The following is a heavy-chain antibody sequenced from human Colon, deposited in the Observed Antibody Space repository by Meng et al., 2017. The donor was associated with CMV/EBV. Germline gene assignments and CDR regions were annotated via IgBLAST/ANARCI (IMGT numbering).Heavy chain of an antibody. Sequence: GSLRLSCSVSGGSVSNYFWSWIRQSPGRGLEWIGYIYYIVDTTYNPSLKSRVTISIDTSKNQFSLKLTSVTAADTAVYYCARSKDIVIVEAAQAVFDIWGQGTMVTV. V-gene: IGHV4-59*02. CDR3: ARSKDIVIVEAAQAVFDI. J-gene: IGHJ3*02. CDR2: IYYIVDT. D-gene: IGHD2-2*01. CDR1: GGSVSNYF.